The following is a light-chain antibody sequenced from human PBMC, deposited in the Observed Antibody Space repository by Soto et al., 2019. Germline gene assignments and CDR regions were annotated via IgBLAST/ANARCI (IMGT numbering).Light chain of an antibody. CDR3: QQRSNWPIT. CDR1: QSISGTY. V-gene: IGKV3-11*01. J-gene: IGKJ5*01. Sequence: DTVLTQSPGTLSLTSGERSTLSCRASQSISGTYVDWYQQKPGKAPRLXIYDASNRATGIPARFSGSGSGTDFTLTISSLEPEDFELYYCQQRSNWPITFGQGTRLEIK. CDR2: DAS.